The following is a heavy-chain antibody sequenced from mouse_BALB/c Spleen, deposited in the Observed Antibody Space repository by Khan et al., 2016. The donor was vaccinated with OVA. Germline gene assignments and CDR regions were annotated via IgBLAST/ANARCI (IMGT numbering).Heavy chain of an antibody. CDR1: GYTFTSYV. CDR3: APVGTYYVSFAY. V-gene: IGHV1S136*01. D-gene: IGHD1-1*01. CDR2: IYPFNDDT. Sequence: IQLVQSGPELVKPGASVKMSCKAAGYTFTSYVMHWVKQKPGLGLEWIGYIYPFNDDTKYNEKFIGKATLTSDKSSSTAYMELSSLTSEDSAFYYCAPVGTYYVSFAYWGQGTLVTVSA. J-gene: IGHJ3*01.